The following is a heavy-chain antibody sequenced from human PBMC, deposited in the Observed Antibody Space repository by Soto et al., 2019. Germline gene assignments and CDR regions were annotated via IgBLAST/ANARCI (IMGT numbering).Heavy chain of an antibody. D-gene: IGHD3-16*02. CDR1: GFTFSSYV. CDR2: ISHDGSKK. J-gene: IGHJ4*02. V-gene: IGHV3-30-3*01. Sequence: GSLRLSCAASGFTFSSYVIYWVRQAPGKGLECVALISHDGSKKHYADSVKGRFTISRDYSNDTFYLQMNSLRDEDTAVFHCVASGLSFDYWGQGTLVTVSS. CDR3: VASGLSFDY.